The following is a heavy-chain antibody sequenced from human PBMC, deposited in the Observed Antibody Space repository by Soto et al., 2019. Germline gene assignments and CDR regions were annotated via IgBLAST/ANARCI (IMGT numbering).Heavy chain of an antibody. CDR1: GFTFSSYA. CDR3: AKGNYDILTGSLGFFDS. J-gene: IGHJ4*02. D-gene: IGHD3-9*01. V-gene: IGHV3-23*01. CDR2: ISGSGGST. Sequence: VGSLRLSCAASGFTFSSYAMTWVRQAPGKGLEWVSTISGSGGSTYYADSVKGRFTISRDNSKNTLYLQMNSLRAEDTAVYYCAKGNYDILTGSLGFFDSWGQGALVTVSS.